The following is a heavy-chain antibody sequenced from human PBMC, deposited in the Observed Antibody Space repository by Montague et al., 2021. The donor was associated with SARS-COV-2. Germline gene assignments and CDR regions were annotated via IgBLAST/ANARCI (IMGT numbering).Heavy chain of an antibody. V-gene: IGHV4-34*01. D-gene: IGHD3-16*01. CDR3: VRGWGSWFH. J-gene: IGHJ4*02. CDR1: TTSFSGYY. CDR2: IDQSGKT. Sequence: SETLSLTCAVHTTSFSGYYRGWIRQSPGKGLEWIGEIDQSGKTSYNPTLKSRVTISADTSKSQFSLKLNSVTAADTAVYYCVRGWGSWFHWGQGTLVTVSS.